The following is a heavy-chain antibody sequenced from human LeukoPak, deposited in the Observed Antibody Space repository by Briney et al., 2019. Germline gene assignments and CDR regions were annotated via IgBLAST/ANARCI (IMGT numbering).Heavy chain of an antibody. V-gene: IGHV3-74*01. CDR3: VRDLRSGDY. CDR1: GFSFSNYW. D-gene: IGHD3-10*02. Sequence: GGSLRLSCAASGFSFSNYWMHWVRQAPGKGLVWVSRISSDGSDTIYADSVKGRFTMSRDNAKNTLYLQMNSLRAEDTAVYYCVRDLRSGDYWGQGTLGIVSS. CDR2: ISSDGSDT. J-gene: IGHJ4*02.